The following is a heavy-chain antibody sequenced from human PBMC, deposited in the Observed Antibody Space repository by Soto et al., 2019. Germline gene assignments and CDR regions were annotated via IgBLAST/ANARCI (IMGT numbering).Heavy chain of an antibody. CDR2: INHSGST. CDR3: ARALHYIWGSYRPHDAFDI. D-gene: IGHD3-16*02. J-gene: IGHJ3*02. Sequence: ASETLSLTCAVYGGSFSGYYWSWIRQPPGKGLEWIGEINHSGSTNYNPSLKSRVTISVDTSKNQFSLKLSSVTAADTAVYYCARALHYIWGSYRPHDAFDIWGQGTMVTVSS. CDR1: GGSFSGYY. V-gene: IGHV4-34*01.